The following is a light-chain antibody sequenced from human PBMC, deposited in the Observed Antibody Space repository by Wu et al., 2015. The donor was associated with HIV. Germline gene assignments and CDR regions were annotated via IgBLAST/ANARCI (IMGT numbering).Light chain of an antibody. J-gene: IGKJ5*01. Sequence: EIVLTQSPDTLSLSPGERATLSCKASQSVRNNYFAWFQQRPGQAPRLLIYGASNRATGTPDRFSGSGSGTDFTLTITRLEPQDFAVYYCQQYDTSITFGQGTRLDIK. CDR3: QQYDTSIT. CDR1: QSVRNNY. CDR2: GAS. V-gene: IGKV3-20*01.